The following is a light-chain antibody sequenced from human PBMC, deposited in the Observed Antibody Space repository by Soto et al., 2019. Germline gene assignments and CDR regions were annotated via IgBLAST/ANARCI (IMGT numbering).Light chain of an antibody. J-gene: IGKJ1*01. CDR3: QKYNSAPRAWT. CDR1: QDISNY. Sequence: DIQMTQSPSSLSASVGDRVTITCRASQDISNYLGWYQQKPGKVPKLLIYDASTLQSGVPSRFSGSGSGTDFTLTISSLQPEDVATYYCQKYNSAPRAWTFGQGTKVEIK. CDR2: DAS. V-gene: IGKV1-27*01.